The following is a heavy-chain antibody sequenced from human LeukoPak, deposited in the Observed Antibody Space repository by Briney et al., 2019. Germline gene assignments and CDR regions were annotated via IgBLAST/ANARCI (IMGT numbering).Heavy chain of an antibody. CDR2: IKQDGSEK. D-gene: IGHD3-3*01. J-gene: IGHJ4*02. CDR3: ARSPNYDFWSGYWGYYFDY. CDR1: GFTFSSYW. V-gene: IGHV3-7*03. Sequence: GSLRLSCAASGFTFSSYWMSWVRQAPGKGLEWVANIKQDGSEKYYVDSVKGRFTISRDNAKNSLYLQMNSLRAEDTAVYYCARSPNYDFWSGYWGYYFDYWGQGTLVTVSS.